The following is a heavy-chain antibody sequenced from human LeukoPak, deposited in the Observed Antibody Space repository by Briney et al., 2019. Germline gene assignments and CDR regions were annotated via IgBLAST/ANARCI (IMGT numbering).Heavy chain of an antibody. CDR2: IYYSGST. CDR3: ARHVDGVITPYYFDY. Sequence: PSETLSLTCTVSGGSISSSSYYWGWIRQPPGKGLEWIGSIYYSGSTYYNPSLKSRVTISVDTSKNQFSLKLSSVTAADTAVYYCARHVDGVITPYYFDYWRQGTLVTVSS. V-gene: IGHV4-39*01. J-gene: IGHJ4*02. CDR1: GGSISSSSYY. D-gene: IGHD3-22*01.